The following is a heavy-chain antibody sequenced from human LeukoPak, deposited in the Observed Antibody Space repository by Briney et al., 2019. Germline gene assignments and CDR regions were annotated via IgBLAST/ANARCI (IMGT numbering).Heavy chain of an antibody. CDR3: AKELGYQLPVGAFDI. CDR2: IRYDGSNK. D-gene: IGHD2-2*01. J-gene: IGHJ3*02. CDR1: GFTFSSYG. V-gene: IGHV3-30*02. Sequence: GGSLRLSCAASGFTFSSYGMHWVRQAPGKGLERVAFIRYDGSNKYYADSVKGRFTISRDNSKNTLYLQMNSLRAEDTAVYYCAKELGYQLPVGAFDIWGQGTMVTVSS.